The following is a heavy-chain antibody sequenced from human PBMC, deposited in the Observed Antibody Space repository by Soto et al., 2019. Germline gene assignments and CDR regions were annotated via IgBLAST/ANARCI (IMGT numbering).Heavy chain of an antibody. J-gene: IGHJ6*02. Sequence: GGSLSLSCAASGFNFNDYGMHWVRQAPGKGLEWVSSISWNSVSIGYADSVKGRFTISRDNAKNSLYLQMNTLRAEDTALYYCAKDMENGYNPYYYYGMDVWGQGTTVTVSS. D-gene: IGHD3-10*01. CDR2: ISWNSVSI. CDR3: AKDMENGYNPYYYYGMDV. V-gene: IGHV3-9*01. CDR1: GFNFNDYG.